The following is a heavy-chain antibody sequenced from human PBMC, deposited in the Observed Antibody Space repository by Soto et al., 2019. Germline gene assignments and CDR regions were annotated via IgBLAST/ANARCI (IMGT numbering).Heavy chain of an antibody. CDR3: ARRGLIVRSRGNGFDD. V-gene: IGHV5-51*01. CDR1: GYSFSHYW. J-gene: IGHJ4*02. Sequence: GESLKISCQGSGYSFSHYWIAWVRQMPGKGLEWMGIIYPGDSDTRYNPSFQGQVTISTDKSISTAYLQWSSLEASDTAMYYCARRGLIVRSRGNGFDDWGQGPLVTLAS. CDR2: IYPGDSDT. D-gene: IGHD3-16*02.